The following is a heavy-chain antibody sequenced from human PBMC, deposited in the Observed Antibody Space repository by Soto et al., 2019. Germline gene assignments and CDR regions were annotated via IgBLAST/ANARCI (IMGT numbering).Heavy chain of an antibody. CDR3: ARDLAAVPRAFDY. V-gene: IGHV4-59*01. CDR2: VYYTGTT. D-gene: IGHD6-13*01. CDR1: GGSISSYF. J-gene: IGHJ4*02. Sequence: QVQLQESGPGLLKPSETLSLTCTVSGGSISSYFYIWVRRPPGKGLEWIGSVYYTGTTDYNPSLKSRVTISVDTSKTQFSLNLRSVTAADTAVYYCARDLAAVPRAFDYWGRGTLVTASS.